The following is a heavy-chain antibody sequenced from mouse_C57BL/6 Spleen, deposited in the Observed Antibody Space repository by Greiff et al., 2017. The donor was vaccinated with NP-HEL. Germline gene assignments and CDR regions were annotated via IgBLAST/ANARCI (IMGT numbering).Heavy chain of an antibody. CDR2: INYDGSST. CDR3: AREGNDDYDAGFAY. D-gene: IGHD2-4*01. Sequence: EVKLVESEGGLVQPGSSMKLSCTASGFTFSDYYMTWVRQAPEKGLEWVATINYDGSSTAYLDSLKVRFILSRDNAKNKRYLQMSSLKSEDTATYYCAREGNDDYDAGFAYWGQGTRVTVSA. V-gene: IGHV5-16*01. CDR1: GFTFSDYY. J-gene: IGHJ3*01.